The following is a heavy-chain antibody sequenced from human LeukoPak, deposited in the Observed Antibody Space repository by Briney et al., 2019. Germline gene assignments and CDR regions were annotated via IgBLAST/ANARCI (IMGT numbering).Heavy chain of an antibody. CDR3: ARGLAGTNFDY. V-gene: IGHV4-59*01. J-gene: IGHJ4*02. D-gene: IGHD6-19*01. CDR2: IYYSGST. CDR1: GGSISSYF. Sequence: ASETLSLTCSVSGGSISSYFWSWIRQPPGKGLEWIGYIYYSGSTNYNPSLKSRVTISVDTSKSHFSLELTSVTAADTAVYYCARGLAGTNFDYWGQGTLVTVSS.